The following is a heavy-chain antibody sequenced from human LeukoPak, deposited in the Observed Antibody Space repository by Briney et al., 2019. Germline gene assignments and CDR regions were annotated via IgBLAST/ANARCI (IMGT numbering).Heavy chain of an antibody. CDR3: ARVYSSASISDY. CDR1: GFTFSSYS. J-gene: IGHJ4*02. D-gene: IGHD6-13*01. V-gene: IGHV3-21*01. CDR2: ISSSSSYI. Sequence: PGGSLRLSCAASGFTFSSYSMNWVRQAPGKGLEWVSSISSSSSYIYYADSVKGRFTTSRDNAKNSLYLQMNSLRAEDTAVYYCARVYSSASISDYWGQGTLVTVSS.